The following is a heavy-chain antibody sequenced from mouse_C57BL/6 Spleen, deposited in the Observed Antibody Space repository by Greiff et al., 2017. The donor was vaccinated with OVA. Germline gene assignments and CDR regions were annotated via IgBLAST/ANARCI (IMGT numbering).Heavy chain of an antibody. J-gene: IGHJ4*01. CDR1: GYAFSSSW. CDR3: AGAIYYGSGRYDMDY. V-gene: IGHV1-82*01. CDR2: IYPADGDT. Sequence: QVQLQQSVPELVKPGASVKISCKASGYAFSSSWMNWVKQRPGQGLEWIGRIYPADGDTNYNGKFQGKATLTADKSSSTAYMQLSSLASEDSAVYFCAGAIYYGSGRYDMDYWGQGTSVTVSS. D-gene: IGHD1-1*01.